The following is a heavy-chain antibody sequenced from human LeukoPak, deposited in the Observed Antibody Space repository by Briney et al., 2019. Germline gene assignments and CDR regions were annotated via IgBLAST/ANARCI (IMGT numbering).Heavy chain of an antibody. CDR3: ASKYSGYVIDY. D-gene: IGHD5-12*01. J-gene: IGHJ4*02. CDR2: IYHSGST. CDR1: GYSISSGYY. V-gene: IGHV4-38-2*02. Sequence: SEALSLTCTVSGYSISSGYYWGWIRQPPGKGLEWIGSIYHSGSTYYNPSLKSRVTISVDTSKNQFSLELSSVTAADTAVYYCASKYSGYVIDYWGQGTLVTVSS.